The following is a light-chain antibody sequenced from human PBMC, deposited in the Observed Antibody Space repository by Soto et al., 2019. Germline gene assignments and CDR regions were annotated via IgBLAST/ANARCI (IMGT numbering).Light chain of an antibody. CDR1: TGAVTSGHW. V-gene: IGLV7-46*01. Sequence: QAVVTQEPSLTVSPGGTVILTCGSSTGAVTSGHWPSWFQQKPGQAPKTLIYYTSNKHSWTPARFSGSLLGGKAALTLSGAQPEDEADYYCLVTYGVTLVFGGGTKVTVL. CDR2: YTS. CDR3: LVTYGVTLV. J-gene: IGLJ3*02.